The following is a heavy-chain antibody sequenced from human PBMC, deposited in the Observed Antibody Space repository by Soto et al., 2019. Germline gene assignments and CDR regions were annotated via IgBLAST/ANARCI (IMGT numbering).Heavy chain of an antibody. CDR1: GGSISSYY. Sequence: SETLSLTCTVSGGSISSYYWSWIRQPPGKGLEWIGYIYYSGSTNYNPSLKSRVTISVDTSKNQFSLKLSSVTAADTAVYYCANGGGVGYFDYWGQGTLVTVSS. CDR3: ANGGGVGYFDY. CDR2: IYYSGST. D-gene: IGHD1-26*01. J-gene: IGHJ4*02. V-gene: IGHV4-59*01.